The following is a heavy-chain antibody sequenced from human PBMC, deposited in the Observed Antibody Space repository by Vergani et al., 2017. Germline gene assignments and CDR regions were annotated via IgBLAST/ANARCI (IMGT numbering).Heavy chain of an antibody. Sequence: QVQLQESGPGLVKPSETLSLTCAVSGYSISSGYYWGWIRQPPGKGLEWIGSIYHSGSTYYNPSLKSRVTISVDTSKNQFSLKLSSVTAADTAVYYCARHMPTPRWFLEYFQHWGQGTLVTVSS. CDR1: GYSISSGYY. J-gene: IGHJ1*01. CDR3: ARHMPTPRWFLEYFQH. CDR2: IYHSGST. D-gene: IGHD4-23*01. V-gene: IGHV4-38-2*01.